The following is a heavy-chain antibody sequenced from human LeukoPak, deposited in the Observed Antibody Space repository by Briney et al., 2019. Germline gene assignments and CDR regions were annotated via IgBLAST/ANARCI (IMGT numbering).Heavy chain of an antibody. CDR1: GYTFTSYG. CDR2: ISAYNGNT. Sequence: ASVTVSCKASGYTFTSYGISWVRQAPGQGLEWMGWISAYNGNTNYAQKLQGRVTMTTDTSTSTAYMELRSLRSDDTAVYYCARDEIIAVAGTMGYWGQGTLVTVSS. V-gene: IGHV1-18*01. J-gene: IGHJ4*02. CDR3: ARDEIIAVAGTMGY. D-gene: IGHD6-19*01.